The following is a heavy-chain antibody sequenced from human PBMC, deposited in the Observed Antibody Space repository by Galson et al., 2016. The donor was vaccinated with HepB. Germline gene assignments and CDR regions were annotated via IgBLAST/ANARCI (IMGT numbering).Heavy chain of an antibody. CDR3: VGYCRGRRFDSRGHFDP. CDR2: MDINENDT. CDR1: GFHFVSKD. J-gene: IGHJ5*02. V-gene: IGHV1-8*01. D-gene: IGHD3-22*01. Sequence: SVRLSCTASGFHFVSKDIQWVRQAPGQGLEWVGGMDINENDTDYGKKVRGRLTMTWDTSVKTAYLQLESLRSEDTAVYYCVGYCRGRRFDSRGHFDPWGQGTLVTVAS.